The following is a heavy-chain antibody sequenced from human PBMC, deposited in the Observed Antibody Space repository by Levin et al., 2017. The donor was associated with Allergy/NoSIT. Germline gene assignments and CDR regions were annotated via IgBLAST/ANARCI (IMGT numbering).Heavy chain of an antibody. V-gene: IGHV3-30-3*01. CDR3: ARAGRLAFDWLWKHPFDY. CDR2: ISYDGSNK. CDR1: GFTFSSYA. Sequence: GESLKISCAASGFTFSSYAMHWVRQAPGKGLEWVAVISYDGSNKYYADSVKGRFTISRDNSKNTLYLQMNSLRAEDTAVYYCARAGRLAFDWLWKHPFDYWGQGTLVTVSS. J-gene: IGHJ4*02. D-gene: IGHD3-9*01.